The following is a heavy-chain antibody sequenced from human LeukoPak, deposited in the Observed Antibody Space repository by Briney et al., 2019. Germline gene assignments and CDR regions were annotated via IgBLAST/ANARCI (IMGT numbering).Heavy chain of an antibody. D-gene: IGHD6-13*01. CDR2: IYYSGST. V-gene: IGHV4-39*01. CDR1: GGSISSSSYY. Sequence: SETLSLTCTVSGGSISSSSYYWGWIRQPPGRGLEWIGSIYYSGSTYYNPSLKSRVTISVDTSKNQFSLRLSSVTAADTAVYYCATQTYSSSWTVWFDPWGQGTLVTVSS. J-gene: IGHJ5*02. CDR3: ATQTYSSSWTVWFDP.